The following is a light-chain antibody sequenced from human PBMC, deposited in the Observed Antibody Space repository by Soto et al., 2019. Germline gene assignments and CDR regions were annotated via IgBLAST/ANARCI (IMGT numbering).Light chain of an antibody. CDR1: SSDVGGYNY. CDR3: SSYTSSSNWV. V-gene: IGLV2-14*01. CDR2: EVS. Sequence: QSALTQPASVSGSPGQSITISCTGTSSDVGGYNYVSWYQRHPGKAPKLMIYEVSNRPSGVSNRFSGSKSGNTASLTISGLQAEDEADYYCSSYTSSSNWVFGGGTKLTVL. J-gene: IGLJ3*02.